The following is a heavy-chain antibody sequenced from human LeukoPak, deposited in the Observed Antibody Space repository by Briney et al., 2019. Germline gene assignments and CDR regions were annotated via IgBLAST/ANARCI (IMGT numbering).Heavy chain of an antibody. J-gene: IGHJ1*01. Sequence: GGSLRLSCAASGFTFSNAWMSWVRQAPGKGLEWVGRIKSKTDGGTTDYAAPVKGRFTISRDDSKNTLYLQMNSLKTEDTAVYYCTTTLRYFDWLLPAEYFQHWGQGTLVTVSS. D-gene: IGHD3-9*01. CDR3: TTTLRYFDWLLPAEYFQH. CDR2: IKSKTDGGTT. CDR1: GFTFSNAW. V-gene: IGHV3-15*01.